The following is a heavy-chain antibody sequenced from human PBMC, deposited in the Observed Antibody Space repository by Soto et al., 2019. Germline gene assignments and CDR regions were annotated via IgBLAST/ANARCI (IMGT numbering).Heavy chain of an antibody. Sequence: SGGSLRLSCAASGFTFSSYGMHWVRQAPGKGLEWVAVISYDGSNKYYADSVKGRFTISRDNSKNTLYLQMNSLRAEDTAVYYCAKDLDSSWNWFDPWGQGTLVTVSS. CDR2: ISYDGSNK. V-gene: IGHV3-30*18. CDR1: GFTFSSYG. CDR3: AKDLDSSWNWFDP. D-gene: IGHD6-13*01. J-gene: IGHJ5*02.